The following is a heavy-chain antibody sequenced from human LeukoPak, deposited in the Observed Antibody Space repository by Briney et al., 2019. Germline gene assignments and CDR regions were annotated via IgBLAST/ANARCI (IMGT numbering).Heavy chain of an antibody. Sequence: ASVKVSCKASGYTFTGYYMHWVRQAPGQGLEWMGWINPNSGGTSYAQKFQGRVTMTRDTSISTAYMELSRLRSDDTAVYYCAREDGSSWPNFDYWGQGTLVTVSS. CDR1: GYTFTGYY. CDR2: INPNSGGT. D-gene: IGHD6-13*01. CDR3: AREDGSSWPNFDY. J-gene: IGHJ4*02. V-gene: IGHV1-2*02.